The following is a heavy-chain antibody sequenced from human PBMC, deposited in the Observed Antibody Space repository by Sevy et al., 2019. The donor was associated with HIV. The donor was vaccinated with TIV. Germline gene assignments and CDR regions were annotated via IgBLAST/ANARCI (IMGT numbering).Heavy chain of an antibody. CDR1: GGSISSGDYY. Sequence: SETLSLTCTVSGGSISSGDYYWSWIRQPPGKGLEWIGYIYYSGSTYYNPSLKSRVTISVDTSKNQFSLKLSSVTAADTAVYYCARSPLYITMTNDDYWGQGTLVTVSS. CDR3: ARSPLYITMTNDDY. CDR2: IYYSGST. V-gene: IGHV4-30-4*01. D-gene: IGHD3-22*01. J-gene: IGHJ4*02.